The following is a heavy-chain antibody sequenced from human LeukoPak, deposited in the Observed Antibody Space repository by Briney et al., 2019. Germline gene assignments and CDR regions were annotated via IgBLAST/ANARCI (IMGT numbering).Heavy chain of an antibody. D-gene: IGHD4-23*01. CDR3: ARDRWYLVGESRVDY. Sequence: ASVKVSCKASGYTFTGYYMHWVRQAPGQGLEWMGWINPNSGGTNYAQKFQGRVTMTRDTPISTAYMELSRLRSDDTAVYYCARDRWYLVGESRVDYWGQGTLVTVSS. CDR1: GYTFTGYY. J-gene: IGHJ4*02. V-gene: IGHV1-2*02. CDR2: INPNSGGT.